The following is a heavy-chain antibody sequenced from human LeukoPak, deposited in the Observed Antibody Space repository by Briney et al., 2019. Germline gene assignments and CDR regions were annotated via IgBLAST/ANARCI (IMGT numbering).Heavy chain of an antibody. CDR1: GFKFSS. D-gene: IGHD5-24*01. J-gene: IGHJ3*02. CDR3: ARDVRERWLQSLGAFDI. Sequence: GGSLRLSCAASGFKFSSMKWVRQAPGKGLEWVSFISSSSSYIYYADSLKGRFTISRDNAKNSLYLQMNSLRAEDTAVYYCARDVRERWLQSLGAFDIWGQGTMVTVSS. V-gene: IGHV3-21*01. CDR2: ISSSSSYI.